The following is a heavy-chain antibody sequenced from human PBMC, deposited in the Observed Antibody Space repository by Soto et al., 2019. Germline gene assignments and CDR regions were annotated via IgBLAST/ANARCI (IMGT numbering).Heavy chain of an antibody. CDR3: ARVGTTVTTYWYFDL. CDR1: GYSFANYV. CDR2: INAGNGNT. D-gene: IGHD4-17*01. J-gene: IGHJ2*01. V-gene: IGHV1-3*01. Sequence: VSCKASGYSFANYVIYWVRQAPGQRLEWMGWINAGNGNTKYSQKFQGRVTITRDTSATTAYMELSSLRSEDTAVYYCARVGTTVTTYWYFDLWGRGTLVT.